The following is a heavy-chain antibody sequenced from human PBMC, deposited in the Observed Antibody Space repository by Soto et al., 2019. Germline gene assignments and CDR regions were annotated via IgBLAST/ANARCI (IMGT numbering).Heavy chain of an antibody. V-gene: IGHV4-30-4*01. J-gene: IGHJ6*02. CDR3: ARAEGYLGGGYYDYYGMDV. D-gene: IGHD1-26*01. CDR2: IYYSGST. Sequence: QVQLQESGPGLVKPSQTLSLTCTVSGGSISSGDYYWSWIRQPPGKGLEWTGYIYYSGSTYYNPSLNSRVTTSVNTSKTQSSLSLGSVSAAATAVYYCARAEGYLGGGYYDYYGMDVWGQGTTVIVSS. CDR1: GGSISSGDYY.